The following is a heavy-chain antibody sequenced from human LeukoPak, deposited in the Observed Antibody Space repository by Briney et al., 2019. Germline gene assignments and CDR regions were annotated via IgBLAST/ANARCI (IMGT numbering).Heavy chain of an antibody. V-gene: IGHV4-38-2*01. CDR1: GYSISSGYY. CDR2: IYHGGST. D-gene: IGHD3-10*01. J-gene: IGHJ4*02. Sequence: SETLSLTCAVSGYSISSGYYWGWIRQPPGKGLEWIGSIYHGGSTYYNPPLQSRVTISVDTSKNQFSLKLSSVTAADTAVYYCARAPGGYYFDSWGQGTLVTVSS. CDR3: ARAPGGYYFDS.